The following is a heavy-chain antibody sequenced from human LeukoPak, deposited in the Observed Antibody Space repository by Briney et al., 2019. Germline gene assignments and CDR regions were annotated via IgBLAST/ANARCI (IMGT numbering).Heavy chain of an antibody. V-gene: IGHV3-30*18. CDR3: AKDKMATKGCMDV. CDR1: GFTFSSYG. D-gene: IGHD5-24*01. Sequence: GGSLRLSCAASGFTFSSYGMHWVRQAPGKGLEWVAVISYDGSNKYYADSVKGRFTISRDNSKNTLYLQMNSLRAEDTAVYYCAKDKMATKGCMDVWGQGTTVTASS. J-gene: IGHJ6*02. CDR2: ISYDGSNK.